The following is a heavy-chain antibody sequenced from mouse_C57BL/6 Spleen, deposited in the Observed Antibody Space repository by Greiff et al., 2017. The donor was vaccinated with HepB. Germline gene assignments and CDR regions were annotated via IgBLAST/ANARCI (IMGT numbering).Heavy chain of an antibody. CDR2: ISGGGGNT. J-gene: IGHJ2*01. D-gene: IGHD1-1*01. CDR3: ARLSSFYFDY. V-gene: IGHV5-9*01. CDR1: GFTFSSYT. Sequence: EVKLQESGGGLVKPGGSLKLSCAASGFTFSSYTMSWVRQTPEKRLEWVATISGGGGNTYYPDSVKGRFTISRDNAKNTLYLQMSSLRSEDTALYYCARLSSFYFDYWGQGTTLTVSS.